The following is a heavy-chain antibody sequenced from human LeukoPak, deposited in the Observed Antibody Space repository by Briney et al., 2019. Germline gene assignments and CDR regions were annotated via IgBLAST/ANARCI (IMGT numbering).Heavy chain of an antibody. CDR3: ARGQTAVTTIPFDY. J-gene: IGHJ4*01. CDR2: ISGSGGST. V-gene: IGHV3-23*01. Sequence: GGSLRLSCAASGFTFSSYAMSWVRQAPGKGLEWVSAISGSGGSTYYADSVKGRFTISRDNAKNSLYLQMNSLRAEDTALYHCARGQTAVTTIPFDYWGHGTLVTVSS. CDR1: GFTFSSYA. D-gene: IGHD4-17*01.